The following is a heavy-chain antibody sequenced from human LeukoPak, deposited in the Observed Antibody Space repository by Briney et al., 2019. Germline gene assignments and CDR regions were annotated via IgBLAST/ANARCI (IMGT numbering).Heavy chain of an antibody. V-gene: IGHV3-21*01. CDR3: ARDVGFGSGSYYVFDQ. CDR2: MSSYGTFI. D-gene: IGHD3-10*01. J-gene: IGHJ4*02. CDR1: GFSFSTYT. Sequence: PGGSLRLSCAASGFSFSTYTMNWVRQAPGKGLEWVSSMSSYGTFIYYADSVTGRFTISRDNAKNSLYLQMNSLRAEDTAVYYCARDVGFGSGSYYVFDQWGRGTLVTVSS.